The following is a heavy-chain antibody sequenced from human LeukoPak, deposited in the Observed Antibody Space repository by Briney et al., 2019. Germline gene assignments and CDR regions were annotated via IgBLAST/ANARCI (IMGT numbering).Heavy chain of an antibody. J-gene: IGHJ4*02. Sequence: ASVKVSCKASGYTFTDYYMHWVRQAPGQGLERMGRINPYSGGTNYAQKFQGRVTMTRDTSISTAYMELSRLKSDDTAVYYCARDYSSGWYVYWGQGTLVTVSS. D-gene: IGHD6-19*01. CDR1: GYTFTDYY. CDR3: ARDYSSGWYVY. CDR2: INPYSGGT. V-gene: IGHV1-2*06.